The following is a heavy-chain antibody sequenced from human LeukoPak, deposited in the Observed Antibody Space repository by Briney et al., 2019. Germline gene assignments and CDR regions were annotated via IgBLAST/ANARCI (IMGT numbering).Heavy chain of an antibody. D-gene: IGHD4-23*01. J-gene: IGHJ4*02. CDR3: ARRRTATVDFDY. CDR1: GGSISSSSYY. CDR2: IYYSGNT. Sequence: SETLSLTCTVSGGSISSSSYYWGWIRQPPGRGLEWIGSIYYSGNTYYNPSLKSRVTISVDTSKNQFSLKLSSVTAADTAEYYCARRRTATVDFDYWGQGTLVTVSS. V-gene: IGHV4-39*01.